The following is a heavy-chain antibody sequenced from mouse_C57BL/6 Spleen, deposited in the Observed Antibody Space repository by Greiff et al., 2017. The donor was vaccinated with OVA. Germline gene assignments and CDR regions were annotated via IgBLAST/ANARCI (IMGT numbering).Heavy chain of an antibody. D-gene: IGHD4-1*01. CDR2: IYPGDGDT. V-gene: IGHV1-82*01. CDR1: GYAFSSSW. CDR3: ASSWDAGYFDY. J-gene: IGHJ2*01. Sequence: VKLQESGPELVKPGASVKISCKASGYAFSSSWMNWVKQRPGKGLEWIGRIYPGDGDTNYNGKFKGKATLTADKSSSTAYMQLSSLTSEDSAVYFCASSWDAGYFDYWGQGTTLTVSS.